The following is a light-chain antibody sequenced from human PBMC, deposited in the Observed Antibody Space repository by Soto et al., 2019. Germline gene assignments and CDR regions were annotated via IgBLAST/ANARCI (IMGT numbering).Light chain of an antibody. CDR3: QQYDDWPLYT. CDR1: QSVVGN. Sequence: EVVMTQSPASLSVSPGERVTLSCRASQSVVGNLAWYQQRPGQAPRLLIYDASTRAAGIPARISGSGSGTEFSLTISSLQSEDFALYYCQQYDDWPLYTFGQGTKVDIK. CDR2: DAS. V-gene: IGKV3-15*01. J-gene: IGKJ2*01.